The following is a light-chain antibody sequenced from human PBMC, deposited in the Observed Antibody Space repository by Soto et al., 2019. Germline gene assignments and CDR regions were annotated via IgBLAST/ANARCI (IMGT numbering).Light chain of an antibody. CDR1: QSVSSN. CDR2: HTS. CDR3: QQYNHWPPIT. Sequence: EIVLTQSASALCWWRVERSTLSFIASQSVSSNLAWYQQKPGQAPRLLVYHTSTRATGIPARFSGSGSGTEFTLTISSLQSEDFAVYYCQQYNHWPPITFGQGTRLEIK. J-gene: IGKJ5*01. V-gene: IGKV3D-15*01.